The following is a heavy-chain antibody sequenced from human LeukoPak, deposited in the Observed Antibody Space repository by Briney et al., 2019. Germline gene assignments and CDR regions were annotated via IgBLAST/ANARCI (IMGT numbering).Heavy chain of an antibody. CDR3: AGGPPAVAGSNDY. Sequence: SVKVSCKASGGTFSSYAISWVRQAPGQGLEWMGGIIPIFGTANYAQKFQGRVTITADESTSTAYMELSSLRSEDTAVYYCAGGPPAVAGSNDYWGQGTLVTVSS. CDR1: GGTFSSYA. V-gene: IGHV1-69*13. D-gene: IGHD6-19*01. J-gene: IGHJ4*02. CDR2: IIPIFGTA.